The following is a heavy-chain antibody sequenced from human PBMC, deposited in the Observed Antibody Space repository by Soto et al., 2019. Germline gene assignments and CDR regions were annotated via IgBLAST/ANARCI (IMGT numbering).Heavy chain of an antibody. CDR1: GFTVSSNY. Sequence: GGSLRRSCAASGFTVSSNYMSWVRQAPGKGLEWVSVIYSGRSTYYADSVKGRFTISRDNSKNTLYLQMNSLRAEDTAVYYCARVRQSSAVFDYWGQGTLVTVSS. V-gene: IGHV3-53*01. D-gene: IGHD6-25*01. J-gene: IGHJ4*02. CDR2: IYSGRST. CDR3: ARVRQSSAVFDY.